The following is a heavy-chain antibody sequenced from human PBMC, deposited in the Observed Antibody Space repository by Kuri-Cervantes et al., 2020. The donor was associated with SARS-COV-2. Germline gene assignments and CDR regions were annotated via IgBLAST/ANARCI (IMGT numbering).Heavy chain of an antibody. D-gene: IGHD3-16*02. Sequence: SETLSLTCAVSGASISSYYWSWIRQPAGKGLEWIGRIYTSGSTNYNPSLKSRVTISVDTSKNQFSLKLSSVTAADTAVYYCARVKGNYDYVWGTYRLDTNFDYWGQGTLVTVSS. CDR1: GASISSYY. V-gene: IGHV4-4*07. CDR3: ARVKGNYDYVWGTYRLDTNFDY. CDR2: IYTSGST. J-gene: IGHJ4*02.